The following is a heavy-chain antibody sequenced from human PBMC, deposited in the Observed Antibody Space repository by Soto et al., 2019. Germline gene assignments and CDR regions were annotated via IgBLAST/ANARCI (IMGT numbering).Heavy chain of an antibody. V-gene: IGHV4-31*03. Sequence: SETLSLTCTVSGGSISSGGYYWSWIRQPPGKGLEWIGYIYYSGSTYYNPSLKSRVTISVDTSKNQFSLKLSSVTAADTAVYYCARGVTVVWRVIHTAGFDICARGALVTV. CDR3: ARGVTVVWRVIHTAGFDI. CDR2: IYYSGST. J-gene: IGHJ4*01. CDR1: GGSISSGGYY. D-gene: IGHD5-18*01.